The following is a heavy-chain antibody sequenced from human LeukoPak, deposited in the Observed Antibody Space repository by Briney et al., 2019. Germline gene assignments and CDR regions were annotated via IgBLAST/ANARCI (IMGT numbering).Heavy chain of an antibody. CDR2: IIPIFGTA. CDR1: GGTFSSYA. V-gene: IGHV1-69*13. D-gene: IGHD3-9*01. J-gene: IGHJ5*02. Sequence: SVKVSCKASGGTFSSYAISWARQAPGQGLEWMGGIIPIFGTANYAQKFQGRVAITADESTSTAYMELSSLRSEDTAVYYCAKTYYDILTGYYFGWFDPWGQGTLVTVSS. CDR3: AKTYYDILTGYYFGWFDP.